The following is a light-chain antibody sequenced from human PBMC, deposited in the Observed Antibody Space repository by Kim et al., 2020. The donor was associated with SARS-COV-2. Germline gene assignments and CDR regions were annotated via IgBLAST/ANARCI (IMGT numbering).Light chain of an antibody. J-gene: IGKJ5*01. Sequence: ASVGDRVTITCQASHDISNYLNWDQQKPGKAPKLLIYDASNLETGVPSRFSGSGSGTDFTFTISSLQPEDIATYYCQQYDNLPITFGQGTRLEIK. CDR3: QQYDNLPIT. CDR2: DAS. V-gene: IGKV1-33*01. CDR1: HDISNY.